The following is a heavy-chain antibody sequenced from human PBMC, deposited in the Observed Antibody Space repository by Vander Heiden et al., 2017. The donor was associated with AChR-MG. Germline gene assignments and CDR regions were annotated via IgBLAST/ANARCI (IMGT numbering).Heavy chain of an antibody. CDR3: ARARTYCDVVVGYASNWFDP. J-gene: IGHJ5*02. D-gene: IGHD3-9*01. CDR2: INHSGSN. CDR1: GGSCSGYY. V-gene: IGHV4-34*01. Sequence: QVQLQQWGAGLLKPSETLSLTCAVHGGSCSGYYWSWIRQPPGKGLEWIGQINHSGSNNYNPSIKRRVTISVDTSKNQFSLKRCSVTAAETAVYYCARARTYCDVVVGYASNWFDPWGQGTLVTVSS.